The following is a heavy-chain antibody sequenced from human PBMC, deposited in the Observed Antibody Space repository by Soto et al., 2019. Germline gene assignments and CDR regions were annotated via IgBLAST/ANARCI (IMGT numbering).Heavy chain of an antibody. CDR1: GGSISSSNW. CDR2: IWHGGSA. CDR3: ARDGVADYYDSSGYPPPRYFDY. J-gene: IGHJ4*02. V-gene: IGHV4-4*02. Sequence: PSETLSLTCAVSGGSISSSNWWSWVRQPPGKGLEWIGEIWHGGSANYNPSLQSRVTISVDKSNNQFSLKLTSVTAADTAVYYCARDGVADYYDSSGYPPPRYFDYWGQGTLVTVSS. D-gene: IGHD3-22*01.